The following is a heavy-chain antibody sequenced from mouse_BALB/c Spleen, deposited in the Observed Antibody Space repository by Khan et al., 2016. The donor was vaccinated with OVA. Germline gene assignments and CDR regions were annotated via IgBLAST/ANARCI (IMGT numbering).Heavy chain of an antibody. CDR2: INPNNGDA. V-gene: IGHV1S81*02. Sequence: QVRLQQSGAELVKPGASVKLSCKASGYTFTSYYMYWVKQRPGQGLEWIGEINPNNGDANSNEKFKNKAALTVDTSSITAYIQLSSLTSEDSAVYYCTRSGYGTFAYWGQGTLVTVSA. J-gene: IGHJ3*01. CDR1: GYTFTSYY. CDR3: TRSGYGTFAY. D-gene: IGHD2-1*01.